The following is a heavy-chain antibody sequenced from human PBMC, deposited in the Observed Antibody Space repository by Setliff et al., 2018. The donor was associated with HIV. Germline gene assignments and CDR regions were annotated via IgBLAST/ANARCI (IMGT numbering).Heavy chain of an antibody. Sequence: PSETMSLTCTVSGGSISSHYWRWIRQPPGKGMEWIGSIYYSGSTNYNPSLKSRVTISVDTSKNQFSLKLSSETAADSAVYYCARIAWKQGAVGSFCDYGGQGGLVTVSS. D-gene: IGHD3-10*01. V-gene: IGHV4-59*11. J-gene: IGHJ4*02. CDR2: IYYSGST. CDR1: GGSISSHY. CDR3: ARIAWKQGAVGSFCDY.